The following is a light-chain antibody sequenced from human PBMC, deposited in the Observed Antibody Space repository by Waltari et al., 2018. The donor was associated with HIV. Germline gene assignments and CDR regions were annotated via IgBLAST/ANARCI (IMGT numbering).Light chain of an antibody. CDR2: RNY. CDR3: AACDDSLSGRGI. CDR1: SSNIGSKY. Sequence: QSVLTQPPSASGTPGQRVTISCSGSSSNIGSKYVSWYQQLPGKAPRRHICRNYQRPSGVPERLFGSESSTSASLAISGLRSEDEAEYYCAACDDSLSGRGIFGGGTELTVL. J-gene: IGLJ2*01. V-gene: IGLV1-47*01.